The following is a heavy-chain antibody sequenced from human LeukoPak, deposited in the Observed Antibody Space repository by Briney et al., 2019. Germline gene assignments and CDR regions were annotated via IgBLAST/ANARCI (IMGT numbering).Heavy chain of an antibody. CDR1: GYTFSSFG. CDR2: INAGNGNT. J-gene: IGHJ4*02. V-gene: IGHV1-3*01. D-gene: IGHD2-21*02. Sequence: ASVKVSCKASGYTFSSFGFMWVRQAPGQRLEWMGWINAGNGNTKYSQKFQGRVTITRDTSASTAYMEPSSLRSEDTAVYYCARDTWAYCGGDCYSGIFDYWGQGTLVTVSS. CDR3: ARDTWAYCGGDCYSGIFDY.